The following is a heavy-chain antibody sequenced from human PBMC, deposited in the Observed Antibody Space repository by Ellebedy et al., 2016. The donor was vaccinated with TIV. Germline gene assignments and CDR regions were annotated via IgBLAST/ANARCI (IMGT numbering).Heavy chain of an antibody. D-gene: IGHD2-21*02. J-gene: IGHJ5*02. CDR1: GFSLTNIIMG. V-gene: IGHV2-70*11. CDR2: IDWDDDK. Sequence: SGPTLVKPKETLTLTCTVSGFSLTNIIMGVSWIRQPPGKALEWLARIDWDDDKYYSTSLKTRLTISKDTSKNQVVLTMTNMDPVDTATYYCARMRVGVVTTLNWFDPWGQGTLVTVSS. CDR3: ARMRVGVVTTLNWFDP.